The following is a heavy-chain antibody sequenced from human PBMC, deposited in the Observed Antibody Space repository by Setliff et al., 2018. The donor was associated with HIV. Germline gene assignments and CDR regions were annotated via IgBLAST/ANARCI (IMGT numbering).Heavy chain of an antibody. Sequence: KPSETLSLTCSVSGDSVNDRSYFWGWIRQPPGKGLEWIGTFYYNGDSRYNPSLKSRVTISVDTSKNQFSLKLNSLTAADMAVYYCARVRVAAVAPYFDFWGQGALVTVSS. CDR1: GDSVNDRSYF. CDR2: FYYNGDS. D-gene: IGHD6-13*01. J-gene: IGHJ4*02. CDR3: ARVRVAAVAPYFDF. V-gene: IGHV4-39*01.